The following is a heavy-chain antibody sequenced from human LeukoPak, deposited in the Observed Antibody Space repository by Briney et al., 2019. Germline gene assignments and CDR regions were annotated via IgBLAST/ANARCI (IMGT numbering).Heavy chain of an antibody. Sequence: GGSLRLSCAASGFTFSSYAMSWVRQAPGKGLEWVAVISYDGTNKYYADSVKGRFTISRDNSKNTLYLQMNSLRAEDTAVYYCAKDGRWELLDDAFDIWGQGTMVTVSS. V-gene: IGHV3-30*18. J-gene: IGHJ3*02. CDR2: ISYDGTNK. CDR1: GFTFSSYA. CDR3: AKDGRWELLDDAFDI. D-gene: IGHD1-26*01.